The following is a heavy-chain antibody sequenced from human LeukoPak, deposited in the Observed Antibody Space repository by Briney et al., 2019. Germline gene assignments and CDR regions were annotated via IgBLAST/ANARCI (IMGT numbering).Heavy chain of an antibody. V-gene: IGHV4-39*01. J-gene: IGHJ5*02. Sequence: SEALSLTCTVSGGSISTSSYYWGWIRQPPGKGLEWIGSSYYSGSSYYNPSLKSRVTISVDTSKNQFSLRLSSVTAADTAMYYCARQDERVVVVPAAKQPWFDPWGQGSLVTVSS. CDR1: GGSISTSSYY. CDR2: SYYSGSS. CDR3: ARQDERVVVVPAAKQPWFDP. D-gene: IGHD2-2*01.